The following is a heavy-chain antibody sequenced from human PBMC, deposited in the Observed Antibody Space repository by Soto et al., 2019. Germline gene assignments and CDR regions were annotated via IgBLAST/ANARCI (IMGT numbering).Heavy chain of an antibody. J-gene: IGHJ4*02. D-gene: IGHD3-3*01. V-gene: IGHV3-21*01. CDR1: GFTFSSYS. CDR2: ISSSSSYI. CDR3: ARDGGYTIFGVVILELDY. Sequence: GGSLRLSCAASGFTFSSYSMNWVRQAPGKGLEWVSSISSSSSYIYYADSVKGRFTISRDNAKNSLYLQMNSLRAEDTAVYYCARDGGYTIFGVVILELDYWGQGTLVTVSS.